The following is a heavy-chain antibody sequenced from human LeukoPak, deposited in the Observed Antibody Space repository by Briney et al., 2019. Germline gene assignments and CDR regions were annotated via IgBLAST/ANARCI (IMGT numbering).Heavy chain of an antibody. V-gene: IGHV1-46*01. CDR1: GYTFTSYY. D-gene: IGHD3-22*01. CDR3: ATEASDSSGYSTFDY. CDR2: INPSGGST. J-gene: IGHJ4*02. Sequence: ASVKVSCKASGYTFTSYYMHWVRQAPGQGLEWMGIINPSGGSTSYAQKFQGRVTMTRDTSTSTVYMELSSLRSEDTAVYYCATEASDSSGYSTFDYWGQGTLVTVSS.